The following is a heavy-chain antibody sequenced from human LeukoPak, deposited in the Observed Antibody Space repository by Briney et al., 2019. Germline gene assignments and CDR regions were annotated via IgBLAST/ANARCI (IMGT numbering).Heavy chain of an antibody. CDR2: ITHTGFT. Sequence: GSLRLSCAASGFTFSSYAMSWVRQAPGKGLEWIGEITHTGFTNYNPSLESRVVISVDTYNNHFSLKARSVAAADTAVYYCASRHIYSNYVDYWGQGTLVTVSS. J-gene: IGHJ4*02. CDR3: ASRHIYSNYVDY. V-gene: IGHV4-34*01. D-gene: IGHD4-4*01. CDR1: GFTFSSYA.